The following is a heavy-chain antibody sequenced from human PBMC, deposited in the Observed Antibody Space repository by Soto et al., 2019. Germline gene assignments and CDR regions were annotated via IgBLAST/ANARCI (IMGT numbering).Heavy chain of an antibody. D-gene: IGHD3-10*01. Sequence: ITLKESGPTLVKPTQTLTLTCTFSGCSLNTGGVGVGWVRQPRGKAMEWLALIYWDDDERYRPSLRSRLNTTKGTITTQVVLTTTNMYPGERATYYCVSNCRYYGGDYYNGMDAWGQGTTVTVSS. CDR3: VSNCRYYGGDYYNGMDA. J-gene: IGHJ6*02. CDR1: GCSLNTGGVG. CDR2: IYWDDDE. V-gene: IGHV2-5*02.